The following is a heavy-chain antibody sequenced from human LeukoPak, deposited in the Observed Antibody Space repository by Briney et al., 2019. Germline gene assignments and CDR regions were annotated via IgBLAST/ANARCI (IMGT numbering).Heavy chain of an antibody. J-gene: IGHJ4*02. Sequence: GGSLRLSCAASGFAISNFWMHWVRQAPGKGLVWVARIRYDGGVTMYADSEKGRFIISRDNAKNTLYLQMDSLRVEDTAVYYCVRDDYLSYWGQGALVTVPS. D-gene: IGHD4-11*01. CDR2: IRYDGGVT. CDR1: GFAISNFW. CDR3: VRDDYLSY. V-gene: IGHV3-74*03.